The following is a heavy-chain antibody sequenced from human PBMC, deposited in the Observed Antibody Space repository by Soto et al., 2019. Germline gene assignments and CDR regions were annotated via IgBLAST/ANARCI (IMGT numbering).Heavy chain of an antibody. V-gene: IGHV3-30*18. J-gene: IGHJ4*02. CDR1: GFTFSIYA. D-gene: IGHD6-19*01. CDR3: AKVGGPRRQWLLAPFDY. CDR2: ISYDGTKT. Sequence: QVQLVESGGGVVQPGRSLRVSCAASGFTFSIYAMHWVRQAPGRGLEWVAGISYDGTKTYYADSVKGRFTISRDNSKNKVYLKMNCLRDEDTAVYYWAKVGGPRRQWLLAPFDYWGQGTLVTVSP.